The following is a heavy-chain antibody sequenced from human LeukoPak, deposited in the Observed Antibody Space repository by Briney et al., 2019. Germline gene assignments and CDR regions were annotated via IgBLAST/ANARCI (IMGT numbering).Heavy chain of an antibody. Sequence: GGSLRLSCAASGFTFSDYYMSWVRQAPGKGLEWVSVIYSGGSTYYADSVKGRFTISRDNSKNTLYLQMNSLRAEDTAVYYCARVSLMAAAGYYYYGMDVWGQGTTVTVSS. D-gene: IGHD6-13*01. CDR2: IYSGGST. V-gene: IGHV3-66*01. CDR3: ARVSLMAAAGYYYYGMDV. CDR1: GFTFSDYY. J-gene: IGHJ6*02.